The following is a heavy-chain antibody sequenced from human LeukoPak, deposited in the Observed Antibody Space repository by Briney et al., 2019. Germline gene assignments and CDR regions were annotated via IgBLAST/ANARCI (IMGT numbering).Heavy chain of an antibody. CDR2: IYTSGST. CDR1: GYSISNGYY. Sequence: SETLSLTCTVSGYSISNGYYWSWIRQPAGKGLEWIGRIYTSGSTNYNPSLKSRVTISVDTSKNQFSLKLSSVTAADTAVYYCARAGWAAAGLDEYFQHWGQGTLVTVSS. V-gene: IGHV4-61*02. D-gene: IGHD6-13*01. CDR3: ARAGWAAAGLDEYFQH. J-gene: IGHJ1*01.